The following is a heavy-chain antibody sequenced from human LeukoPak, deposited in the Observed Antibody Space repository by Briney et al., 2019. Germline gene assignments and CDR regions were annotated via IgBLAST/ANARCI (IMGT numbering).Heavy chain of an antibody. D-gene: IGHD2-2*01. CDR3: ARGVPAADNWFDP. CDR1: GGSISSYY. V-gene: IGHV4-59*01. J-gene: IGHJ5*02. Sequence: SETLSLTCTVSGGSISSYYWSWIRQPPGKGLEWIGYIYYSGSTNYNPSPKSRVTISVDTSKNQFSLKLSSVTAADTAVYYCARGVPAADNWFDPWGQGTLVTVSS. CDR2: IYYSGST.